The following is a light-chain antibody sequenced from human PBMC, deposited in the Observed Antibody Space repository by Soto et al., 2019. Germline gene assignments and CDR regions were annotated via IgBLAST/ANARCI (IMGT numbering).Light chain of an antibody. Sequence: EIVLTQSPATLSLSPGERATLSCRASQGVGTYSAWYQHKPGQAPRLLIYDVSNRATGVPARFSGSGPGTDFTLTISSLEPEDFAVYYCQQRSNWPLTFGGGTNVDIK. CDR2: DVS. J-gene: IGKJ4*01. CDR1: QGVGTY. V-gene: IGKV3D-11*01. CDR3: QQRSNWPLT.